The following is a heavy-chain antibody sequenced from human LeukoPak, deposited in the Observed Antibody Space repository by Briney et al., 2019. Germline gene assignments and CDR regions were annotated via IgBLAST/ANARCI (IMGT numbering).Heavy chain of an antibody. D-gene: IGHD1-26*01. CDR3: ARGAGATDY. J-gene: IGHJ4*02. Sequence: LRLSCAGSGFTFSNSWMGWVRQAPGKGLEWIGYIYYTGSTNYNPSLKSRVTISVDTSKNQFSLKLSSVTAADTAVYYCARGAGATDYWGQGTLVTVSS. CDR1: GFTFSNSW. CDR2: IYYTGST. V-gene: IGHV4-59*01.